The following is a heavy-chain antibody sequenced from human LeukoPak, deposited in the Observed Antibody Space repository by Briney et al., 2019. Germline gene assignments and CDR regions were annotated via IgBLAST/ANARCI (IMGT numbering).Heavy chain of an antibody. D-gene: IGHD3-16*01. CDR1: EFTFSSYN. CDR2: ISKSSNTI. J-gene: IGHJ4*02. V-gene: IGHV3-48*04. CDR3: ARDLGYTYDYGTWDY. Sequence: GGSLRLSCAASEFTFSSYNMNWVRQAPGKGLEWVSYISKSSNTIYYADSVEGRFTISRDNAKNSLYLQMNSPRAEDTAVYYCARDLGYTYDYGTWDYWGQGTLVTVSS.